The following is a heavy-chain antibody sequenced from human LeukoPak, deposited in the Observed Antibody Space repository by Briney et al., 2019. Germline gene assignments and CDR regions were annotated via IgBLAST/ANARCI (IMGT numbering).Heavy chain of an antibody. CDR1: GGSYSGYY. J-gene: IGHJ5*02. CDR3: ARGRLRFDP. Sequence: SETLSLTCAVYGGSYSGYYWSWIRQPPGKGLEWIGEINHSGSTNYNPSLKSRVTISVDTSKNQFSLKLSSVTAADTAVYYCARGRLRFDPWGQGTLVTVSS. D-gene: IGHD4-17*01. V-gene: IGHV4-34*01. CDR2: INHSGST.